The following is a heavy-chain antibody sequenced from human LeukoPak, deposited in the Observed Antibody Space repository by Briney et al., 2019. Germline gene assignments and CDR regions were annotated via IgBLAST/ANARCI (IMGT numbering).Heavy chain of an antibody. CDR2: FSNSDDIT. J-gene: IGHJ1*01. CDR1: GFAFSSYA. CDR3: AKGYYYDSSGHSEYFQH. Sequence: GGSLRLSCAASGFAFSSYAMSWVRQAPGKGVEWVSTFSNSDDITYYADSVKGRCTISRDNSKNTLYLQMNSLRAEDTAVYYCAKGYYYDSSGHSEYFQHWGQGTLVTVSS. V-gene: IGHV3-23*01. D-gene: IGHD3-22*01.